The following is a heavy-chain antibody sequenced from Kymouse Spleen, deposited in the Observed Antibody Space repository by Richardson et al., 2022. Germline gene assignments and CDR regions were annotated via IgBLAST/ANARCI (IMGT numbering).Heavy chain of an antibody. CDR2: IKSKTDGGTT. D-gene: IGHD6-6*01. J-gene: IGHJ6*02. V-gene: IGHV3-15*01. CDR3: TTDRIAARQYYYYYGMDV. Sequence: EVQLVESGGGLVKPGGSLRLSCAASGFTFSNAWMSWVRQAPGKGLEWVGRIKSKTDGGTTDYAAPVKGRFTISRDDSKNTLYLQMNSLKTEDTAVYYCTTDRIAARQYYYYYGMDVWGQGTTVTVSS. CDR1: GFTFSNAW.